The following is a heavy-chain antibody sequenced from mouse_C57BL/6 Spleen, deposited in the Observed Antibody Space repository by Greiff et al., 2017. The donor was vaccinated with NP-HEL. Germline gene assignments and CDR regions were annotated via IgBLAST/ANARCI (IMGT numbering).Heavy chain of an antibody. Sequence: VMLVESGPELVKPGASVKISCKASGYAFSSSWMNWVKQRPGKGLEWIGRIYPGDGDTNYNGKFKGKATLTADKSSSTAYMQLSSLTSEDSAVYFCAREGGSGYDYAMDYWGQGTSVTVSS. CDR2: IYPGDGDT. J-gene: IGHJ4*01. CDR1: GYAFSSSW. V-gene: IGHV1-82*01. CDR3: AREGGSGYDYAMDY. D-gene: IGHD3-2*02.